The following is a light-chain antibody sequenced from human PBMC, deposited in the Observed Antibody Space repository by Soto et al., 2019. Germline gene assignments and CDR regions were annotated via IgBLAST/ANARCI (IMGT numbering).Light chain of an antibody. J-gene: IGLJ3*02. Sequence: QSALTQPASVSGSPGQSITISCTGTSSDVGGYNYVSWYQRQPGRAPKLMIFEVTNRPSGVSNRFSGSKSGNTASLTISGLQAEDEADYYCTSYTNSNIRVFGGGTKLTVL. CDR2: EVT. CDR1: SSDVGGYNY. V-gene: IGLV2-14*01. CDR3: TSYTNSNIRV.